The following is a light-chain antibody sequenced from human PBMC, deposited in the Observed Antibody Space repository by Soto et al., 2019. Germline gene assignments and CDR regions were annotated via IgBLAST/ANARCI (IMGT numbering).Light chain of an antibody. J-gene: IGKJ1*01. CDR3: QQSFENFTWT. CDR1: QGVLHNSNSHHF. V-gene: IGKV4-1*01. Sequence: TQSPDSLAVSPGARATINCRSSQGVLHNSNSHHFLSWYQQRPGQSPKLLIYWTSLPEAGVPERFIGSGSGAKFTPAISSLQDEDVAVYYCQQSFENFTWTFGQGTKVEIK. CDR2: WTS.